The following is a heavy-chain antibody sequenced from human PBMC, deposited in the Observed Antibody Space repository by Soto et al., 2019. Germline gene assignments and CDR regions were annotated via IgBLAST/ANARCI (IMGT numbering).Heavy chain of an antibody. CDR2: IYYSGST. D-gene: IGHD3-22*01. CDR1: GGSISSYY. CDR3: ARGNYYDFDY. Sequence: PSETLSLTCTVSGGSISSYYWSWIRQPPGKGLEWIGYIYYSGSTNYNPSLKSRVTISVDTSKNQFSLKLSSVTAADTAVHYCARGNYYDFDYWGQGTLVTVSS. J-gene: IGHJ4*02. V-gene: IGHV4-59*01.